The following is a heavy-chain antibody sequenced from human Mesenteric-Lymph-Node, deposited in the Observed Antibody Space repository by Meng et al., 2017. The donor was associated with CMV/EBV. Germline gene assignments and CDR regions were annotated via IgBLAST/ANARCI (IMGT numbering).Heavy chain of an antibody. Sequence: LSLTCAASGFTFSSSWMHWVRQAPGKGLVWVSRINSDGSSTSYADSVKGRFTISRDNAKNTLYLQMNSLRAEDTAVYYCARGGIVVVPAAIWTRYYYYGMDVWGQGTTVTVSS. D-gene: IGHD2-2*01. V-gene: IGHV3-74*01. CDR2: INSDGSST. CDR1: GFTFSSSW. CDR3: ARGGIVVVPAAIWTRYYYYGMDV. J-gene: IGHJ6*02.